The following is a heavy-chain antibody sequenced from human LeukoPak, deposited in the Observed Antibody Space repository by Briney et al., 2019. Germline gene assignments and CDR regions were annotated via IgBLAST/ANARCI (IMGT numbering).Heavy chain of an antibody. D-gene: IGHD3-3*01. V-gene: IGHV3-7*01. Sequence: GGSLRLSCAASAFSLSPYEMNWFRQAPGKGLEWVANIKQDGSERYYVDSVKGRFTISRDNAKNSLHIEMNSLRAEDTAVYYCAKPITISGATDGFDIWGQRAKVTVSS. CDR3: AKPITISGATDGFDI. CDR2: IKQDGSER. CDR1: AFSLSPYE. J-gene: IGHJ3*02.